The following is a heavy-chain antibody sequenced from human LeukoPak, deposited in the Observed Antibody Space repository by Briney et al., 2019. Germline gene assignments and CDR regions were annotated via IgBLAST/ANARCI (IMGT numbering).Heavy chain of an antibody. Sequence: SEILSLTCTVSGGSISSYYWSWIRQPPGKGLEWIGYIYYSGSTNYNPSLKSRVTISVDTSKNQFSLKLSSVTAADTAVYYCARVALGYCSSTSCFYFDYRGQGTLVTVSS. CDR2: IYYSGST. V-gene: IGHV4-59*01. CDR3: ARVALGYCSSTSCFYFDY. CDR1: GGSISSYY. J-gene: IGHJ4*02. D-gene: IGHD2-2*01.